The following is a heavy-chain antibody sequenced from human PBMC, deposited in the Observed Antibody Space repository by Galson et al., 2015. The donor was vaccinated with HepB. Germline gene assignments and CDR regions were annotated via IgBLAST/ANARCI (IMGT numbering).Heavy chain of an antibody. V-gene: IGHV3-11*05. CDR1: GFTFSDYY. Sequence: SLRLSCAASGFTFSDYYMSWIRQAPGKGLEWVSYISTSGTDTNNADSVKGRFTISRDNAKKTLYLQMNCLRVEDTAVYYCARVIRNDYYDGNGYADQWGQGTLVTVSS. D-gene: IGHD3-22*01. CDR2: ISTSGTDT. J-gene: IGHJ4*02. CDR3: ARVIRNDYYDGNGYADQ.